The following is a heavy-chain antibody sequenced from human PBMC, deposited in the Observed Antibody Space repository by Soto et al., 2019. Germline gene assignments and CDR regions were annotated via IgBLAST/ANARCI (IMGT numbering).Heavy chain of an antibody. D-gene: IGHD3-22*01. CDR1: SSTSSSHS. CDR3: ATSYSSGYYYVVY. Sequence: PVKVSCNAPSSTSSSHSISWVRQHPGQDLKPMAETIPIFGTTNYAQKFQGRVTITADESTSTAYMKLSSLRSEDTAVYYCATSYSSGYYYVVYWG. V-gene: IGHV1-69*13. CDR2: TIPIFGTT. J-gene: IGHJ4*01.